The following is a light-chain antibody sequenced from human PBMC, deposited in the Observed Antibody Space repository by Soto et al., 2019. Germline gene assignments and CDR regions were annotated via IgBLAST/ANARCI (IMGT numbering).Light chain of an antibody. CDR2: LGS. CDR1: QGLLHSNGYNY. J-gene: IGKJ2*01. CDR3: MQALQTPMFT. Sequence: DIVLTQSPAPLPVTPGEPASISCRSSQGLLHSNGYNYLDWYLQKPGQSPQLLIYLGSTRASGVPDRFSGSGSGTDFTLKISRVEAGDVGVYYCMQALQTPMFTFGQGTKLEI. V-gene: IGKV2-28*01.